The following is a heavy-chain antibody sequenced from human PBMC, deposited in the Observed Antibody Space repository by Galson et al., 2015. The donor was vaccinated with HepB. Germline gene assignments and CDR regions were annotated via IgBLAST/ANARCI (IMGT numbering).Heavy chain of an antibody. V-gene: IGHV3-74*01. CDR2: IKGDGSGV. D-gene: IGHD7-27*01. J-gene: IGHJ4*02. CDR1: GLTFSENW. Sequence: SLRLSCAVSGLTFSENWMVWVRQAPGKGLVWVTRIKGDGSGVTYADSVKGLFTISRDNAKNTVYLGMNSLRAEDTAVYYCGRDVWGFPDYWGQGTLVTVSS. CDR3: GRDVWGFPDY.